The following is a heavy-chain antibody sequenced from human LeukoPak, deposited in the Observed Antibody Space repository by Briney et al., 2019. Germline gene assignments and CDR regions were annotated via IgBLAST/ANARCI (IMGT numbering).Heavy chain of an antibody. Sequence: GASVKVSRKASGYTFTSNYIHWVRQAPGQGLEWMGMIYPRDGSTSYAQKFQGRVTMTRNTSISTAYMELSSLRSEDTAVYYCARGSYYGSGSYRARAYNWFDPWGQGTLVTVSS. D-gene: IGHD3-10*01. J-gene: IGHJ5*02. CDR3: ARGSYYGSGSYRARAYNWFDP. CDR1: GYTFTSNY. V-gene: IGHV1-46*01. CDR2: IYPRDGST.